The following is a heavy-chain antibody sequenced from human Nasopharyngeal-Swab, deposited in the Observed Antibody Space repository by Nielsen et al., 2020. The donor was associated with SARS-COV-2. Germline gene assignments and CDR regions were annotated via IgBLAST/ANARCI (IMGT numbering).Heavy chain of an antibody. Sequence: SQTLSLTCAISGDSVSSNSAAWSWIRQSPSRGLEWLGRTYYRSKWYNDYAVSVKSRITINPDTSKNQFSLQLNSVTPEDTAVYYCAREAGLEDDAFDIWGQGTMVTVSS. V-gene: IGHV6-1*01. CDR3: AREAGLEDDAFDI. J-gene: IGHJ3*02. D-gene: IGHD1-1*01. CDR2: TYYRSKWYN. CDR1: GDSVSSNSAA.